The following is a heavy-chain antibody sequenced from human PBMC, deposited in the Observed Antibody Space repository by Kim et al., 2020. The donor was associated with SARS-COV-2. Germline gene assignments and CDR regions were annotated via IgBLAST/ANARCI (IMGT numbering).Heavy chain of an antibody. D-gene: IGHD3-10*01. J-gene: IGHJ5*02. CDR1: GYTFTSYA. CDR3: ARESGGGWFGAFDWFDP. V-gene: IGHV1-3*01. Sequence: ASVKVSCKASGYTFTSYAMHWVRQAPGQRLEWMGWINAGNGNTKYSQKFQGRVTITRDTSASTAYMELSSLRSEDTAVYYCARESGGGWFGAFDWFDPWGQGTLVTVSS. CDR2: INAGNGNT.